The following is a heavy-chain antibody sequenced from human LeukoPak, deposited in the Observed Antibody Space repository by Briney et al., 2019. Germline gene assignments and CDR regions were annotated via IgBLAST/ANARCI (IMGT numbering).Heavy chain of an antibody. CDR3: ARRTSNPVGAIDY. CDR1: GGSISISNYY. Sequence: SQTLSLTCTVSGGSISISNYYWGWIRQPPGRGLEWIGSISYSGTYYNPSLKSRLTISVDTSKNHFSLNLRSVTAADTAVYYCARRTSNPVGAIDYWGQGTLVTVSS. D-gene: IGHD1-26*01. CDR2: ISYSGT. V-gene: IGHV4-39*01. J-gene: IGHJ4*02.